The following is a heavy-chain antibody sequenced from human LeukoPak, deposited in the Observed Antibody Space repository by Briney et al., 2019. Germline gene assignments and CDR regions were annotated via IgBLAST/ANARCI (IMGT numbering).Heavy chain of an antibody. CDR3: ARSASYYDSSGYWYYFDY. V-gene: IGHV3-7*01. Sequence: PGGSLRLSCAASGFTFRNYWMSWVVQAPGKGLEWLAHVKQDGSEKYYVDSVKGRFAISRDNAESSLYLQMNSLRAEDTAVYYCARSASYYDSSGYWYYFDYWGQGTLVTVSS. CDR2: VKQDGSEK. D-gene: IGHD3-22*01. J-gene: IGHJ4*02. CDR1: GFTFRNYW.